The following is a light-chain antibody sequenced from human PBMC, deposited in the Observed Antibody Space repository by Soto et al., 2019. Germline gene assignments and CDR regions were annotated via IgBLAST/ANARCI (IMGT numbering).Light chain of an antibody. CDR3: AAWDDSLNGFYV. Sequence: QSVLTQPPSASGTPGQRVTISCSGSSSNIGSNTVNWYQQLPGTAPKLHIYSNNQRPSGVPDRFSGSKSGTSASLAISGLQSEDEADYYCAAWDDSLNGFYVFGTGTKVTVL. J-gene: IGLJ1*01. V-gene: IGLV1-44*01. CDR2: SNN. CDR1: SSNIGSNT.